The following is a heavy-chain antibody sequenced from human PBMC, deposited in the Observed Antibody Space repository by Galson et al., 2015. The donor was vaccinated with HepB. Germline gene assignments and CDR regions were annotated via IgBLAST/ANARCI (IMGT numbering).Heavy chain of an antibody. CDR2: ISSSSSYI. J-gene: IGHJ3*02. CDR3: ARDLYDSSGYPDAFDI. Sequence: SLRLSCAASGFTFSSYSMNWVRQALGKGLEWVSSISSSSSYIYYADSVKGRFTISRDNAKNSLYLQMNSLRAEDTAVYYCARDLYDSSGYPDAFDIWGQGTMVTVSS. V-gene: IGHV3-21*01. D-gene: IGHD3-22*01. CDR1: GFTFSSYS.